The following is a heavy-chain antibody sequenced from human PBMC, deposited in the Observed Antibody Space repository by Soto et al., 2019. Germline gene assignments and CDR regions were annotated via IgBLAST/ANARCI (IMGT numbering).Heavy chain of an antibody. CDR1: GYTFTSYA. CDR3: ARVGDSSGYYSHAFDY. D-gene: IGHD3-22*01. J-gene: IGHJ4*02. V-gene: IGHV1-3*01. CDR2: INAGNGNT. Sequence: GASVKVSCKASGYTFTSYAMHWVRQAPGQRLEWMGWINAGNGNTKYSQKFQGRVTITRDTSASTAYMELGSLRSEDTAVYYCARVGDSSGYYSHAFDYWGQGTLVTVSS.